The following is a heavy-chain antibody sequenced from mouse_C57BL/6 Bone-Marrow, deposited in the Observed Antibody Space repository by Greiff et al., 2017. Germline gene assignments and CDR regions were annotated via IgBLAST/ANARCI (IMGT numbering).Heavy chain of an antibody. CDR1: GFNIKDDY. J-gene: IGHJ4*01. D-gene: IGHD1-1*01. Sequence: VQLQQSGAELVRPGASVKLSCTASGFNIKDDYMHWVKQRPEQGLEWIGWIEPENGDTEYASKFQGKATITADTSSNTAYLQLSSLTSEDTAVYYCTTSVVATDYAMDYWGQGTSVTVSS. CDR3: TTSVVATDYAMDY. CDR2: IEPENGDT. V-gene: IGHV14-4*01.